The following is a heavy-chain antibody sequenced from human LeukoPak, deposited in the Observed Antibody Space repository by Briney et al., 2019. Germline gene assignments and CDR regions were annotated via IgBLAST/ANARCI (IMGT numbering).Heavy chain of an antibody. J-gene: IGHJ4*02. D-gene: IGHD2-2*01. Sequence: SETLSLTCTVSGGSISSGSHYWGWIRQPPGKGLEWIANIYYSGSTYYNPSLKSRVAISVDTSKNLCSLNLSSVTATDTAVYYCARVVVTGGYYSDYWGQGTLVTVSS. CDR3: ARVVVTGGYYSDY. V-gene: IGHV4-39*01. CDR2: IYYSGST. CDR1: GGSISSGSHY.